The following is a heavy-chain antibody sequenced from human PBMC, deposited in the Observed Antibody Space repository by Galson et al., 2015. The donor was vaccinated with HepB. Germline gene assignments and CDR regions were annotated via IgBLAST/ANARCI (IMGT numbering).Heavy chain of an antibody. Sequence: SLRLSCAASGFNFGIYWMNWVRQAPGKGLEWVANIKEDGSQRNYVDSVKGRFTISRDNAKESLYLQMNSLRADDTAVYYCARVEYYGDVTDYWGQGTLVTVSS. V-gene: IGHV3-7*03. D-gene: IGHD2/OR15-2a*01. CDR1: GFNFGIYW. J-gene: IGHJ4*02. CDR3: ARVEYYGDVTDY. CDR2: IKEDGSQR.